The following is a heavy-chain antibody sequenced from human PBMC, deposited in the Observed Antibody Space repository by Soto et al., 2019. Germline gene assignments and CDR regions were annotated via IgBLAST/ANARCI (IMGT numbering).Heavy chain of an antibody. Sequence: GGSLRLSCAASGFTFSDSWMGWVRQAPGKGLEWVANIKQDGSQTPYQPSLRGRFVISRDNTLKTLYLHMSSLGAEDTAVYYCVRGSTWLRHYDSWGQGTVVTVSS. CDR1: GFTFSDSW. J-gene: IGHJ4*02. D-gene: IGHD5-18*01. CDR3: VRGSTWLRHYDS. V-gene: IGHV3-7*01. CDR2: IKQDGSQT.